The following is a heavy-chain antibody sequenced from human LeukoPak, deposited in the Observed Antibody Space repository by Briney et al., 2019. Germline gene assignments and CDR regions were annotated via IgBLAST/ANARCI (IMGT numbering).Heavy chain of an antibody. CDR1: GFTFSSYG. CDR2: ISGSGGST. J-gene: IGHJ4*02. Sequence: GGSLRLSCAASGFTFSSYGMSWVRQAPGKGLEWVSAISGSGGSTYYADSVKGRFTISRDNSKNTLYLQMNGLRAEDTAVYYCAKGDVADFDYWGQGTLVTVSS. CDR3: AKGDVADFDY. V-gene: IGHV3-23*01. D-gene: IGHD2-15*01.